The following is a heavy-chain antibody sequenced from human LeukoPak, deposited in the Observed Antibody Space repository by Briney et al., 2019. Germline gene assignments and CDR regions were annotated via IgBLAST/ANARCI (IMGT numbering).Heavy chain of an antibody. V-gene: IGHV3-7*01. CDR2: LNQDGNGR. CDR1: GFTFTDYW. J-gene: IGHJ3*02. CDR3: AKDDYYGQLDI. D-gene: IGHD3-10*01. Sequence: PGGSLRLSCAASGFTFTDYWMTWVRQAPGRGLEWVANLNQDGNGRFYVDSVKGRFTISRDNSKNTLYLQMNSLRAEDTAVYYCAKDDYYGQLDIWGQGTMVTVSS.